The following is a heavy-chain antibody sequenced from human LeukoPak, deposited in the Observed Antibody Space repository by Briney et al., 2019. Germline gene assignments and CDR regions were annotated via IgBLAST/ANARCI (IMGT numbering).Heavy chain of an antibody. Sequence: ASVKVSCKASGYTFSTSGISWVRQAPGQGLEWMRWISAYNGHTKYAQKFQGRVTMTTDTSTSTAYMELTSLTSDDTAVYYCARDKDLGAVAGTFDYWGQGTLVTVSS. V-gene: IGHV1-18*01. CDR3: ARDKDLGAVAGTFDY. CDR1: GYTFSTSG. CDR2: ISAYNGHT. D-gene: IGHD6-19*01. J-gene: IGHJ4*02.